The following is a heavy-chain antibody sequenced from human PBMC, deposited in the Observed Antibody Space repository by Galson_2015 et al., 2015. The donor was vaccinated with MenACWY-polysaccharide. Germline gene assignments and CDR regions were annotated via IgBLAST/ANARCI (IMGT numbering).Heavy chain of an antibody. Sequence: SLRLSCAASGFTFSDHYLDWVRQTPGKGLEWVGRTRDKARSYTTEYAASVKGRFTISRDDSENSVYLQMNSLSTEDTAVYYCARGLNGNDGPPCYWGQGTLVTVSS. J-gene: IGHJ4*02. D-gene: IGHD1-1*01. V-gene: IGHV3-72*01. CDR1: GFTFSDHY. CDR2: TRDKARSYTT. CDR3: ARGLNGNDGPPCY.